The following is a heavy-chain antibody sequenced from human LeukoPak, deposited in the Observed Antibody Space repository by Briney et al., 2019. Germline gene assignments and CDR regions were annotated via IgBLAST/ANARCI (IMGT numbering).Heavy chain of an antibody. V-gene: IGHV1-69*13. CDR3: ARAGPPRFDWTTNWFDP. Sequence: SVKVSCKASGGTFSSYAIRWVRQAPGKGLEWMGGIIPIFCKANYAQKFQDRVTITADESKSTAYMELSSLRSEDTAVYYCARAGPPRFDWTTNWFDPWGQGTLVTVSS. J-gene: IGHJ5*02. CDR2: IIPIFCKA. CDR1: GGTFSSYA. D-gene: IGHD3-9*01.